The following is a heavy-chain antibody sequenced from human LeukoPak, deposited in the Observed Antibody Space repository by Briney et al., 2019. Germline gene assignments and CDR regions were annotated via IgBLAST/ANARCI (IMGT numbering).Heavy chain of an antibody. CDR2: IWYDGSNK. CDR1: GFTFSTYG. D-gene: IGHD5-12*01. CDR3: ARGFDSGYDFGY. Sequence: PGRSLRLSCAASGFTFSTYGMHWVRQAPGKGLDWVAVIWYDGSNKYYIDSVRGRFTISRDNSRNTLYLQMNSLRAEDTAVYYCARGFDSGYDFGYWGQGTLVTVSS. V-gene: IGHV3-33*01. J-gene: IGHJ4*02.